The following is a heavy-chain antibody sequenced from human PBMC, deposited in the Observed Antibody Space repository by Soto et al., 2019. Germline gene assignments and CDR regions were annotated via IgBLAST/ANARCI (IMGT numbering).Heavy chain of an antibody. Sequence: ASVKVSCKASGYTFTSYGISWLRQAPGQGLEWMGWISAYNGNTNYAQKLQGRVTMTTDTSTSTAYMELRSLRSDDTAVYYCATLGYCSSTSCFDDGYYYGMDVWGQGTTVTVSS. CDR3: ATLGYCSSTSCFDDGYYYGMDV. CDR1: GYTFTSYG. V-gene: IGHV1-18*01. J-gene: IGHJ6*02. D-gene: IGHD2-2*01. CDR2: ISAYNGNT.